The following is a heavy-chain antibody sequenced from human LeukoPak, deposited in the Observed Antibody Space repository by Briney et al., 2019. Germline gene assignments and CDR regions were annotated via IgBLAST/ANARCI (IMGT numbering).Heavy chain of an antibody. V-gene: IGHV4-39*07. D-gene: IGHD1-26*01. J-gene: IGHJ4*02. Sequence: PSETLSLTCTVSGGSISSSSYYWGWIRQPPGKGLEWIGSIYYSGSTYYNPSLKSRVTLSVDTSKNQFSLKLSSVTAADTAVYYCARLGKSGSYFLGSWYYFDYWGQGTLVTVSS. CDR1: GGSISSSSYY. CDR2: IYYSGST. CDR3: ARLGKSGSYFLGSWYYFDY.